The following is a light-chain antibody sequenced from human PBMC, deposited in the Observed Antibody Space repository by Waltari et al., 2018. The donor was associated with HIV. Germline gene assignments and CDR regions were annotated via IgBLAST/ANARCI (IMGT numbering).Light chain of an antibody. CDR2: DVS. Sequence: QSALTQPASVSGSPGQSITISCTGTSSAVGGYHYVSWYQQPPGKAPKLMIYDVSKRPSGVSNRFSGSKSGNTASLTISGLQAEDEADYYCCSYAGSSTVVFGGGTKLTVL. J-gene: IGLJ2*01. CDR3: CSYAGSSTVV. CDR1: SSAVGGYHY. V-gene: IGLV2-23*02.